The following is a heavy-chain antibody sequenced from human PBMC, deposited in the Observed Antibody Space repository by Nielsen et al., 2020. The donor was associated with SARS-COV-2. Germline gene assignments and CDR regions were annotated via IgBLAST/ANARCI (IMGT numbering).Heavy chain of an antibody. CDR3: ARNRHSRSSLGRGIYYRHRPGEKDAFDI. D-gene: IGHD6-6*01. Sequence: WLRQPPGKGLEWIGYIYYSGTTNYNPSLRSRVTLSADTSKNHFSLKLSSVTGADTAVYYCARNRHSRSSLGRGIYYRHRPGEKDAFDIWGQGTLVTVSS. J-gene: IGHJ3*02. CDR2: IYYSGTT. V-gene: IGHV4-30-4*01.